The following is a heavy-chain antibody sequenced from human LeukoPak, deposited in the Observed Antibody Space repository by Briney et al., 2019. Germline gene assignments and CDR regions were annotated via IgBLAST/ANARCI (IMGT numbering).Heavy chain of an antibody. Sequence: GGSLRLSCAASGFTFSSYAMSWVRQAPGKGLEWVSAISGSGGSTYYADSVKGRFTISRDNSKNTLYLQMNSLRAEDTAVYYCAKSLRQWLARYYYYGMDVWGQGTRVTVSS. J-gene: IGHJ6*02. V-gene: IGHV3-23*01. CDR3: AKSLRQWLARYYYYGMDV. CDR2: ISGSGGST. CDR1: GFTFSSYA. D-gene: IGHD6-19*01.